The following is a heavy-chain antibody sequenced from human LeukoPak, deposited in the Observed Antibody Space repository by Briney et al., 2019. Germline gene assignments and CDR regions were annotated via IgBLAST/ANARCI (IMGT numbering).Heavy chain of an antibody. Sequence: PSETLSLTCTVSGGSISDYYWSWIRQPAGKGLEWIGYIYYSGSTNYNPSLKSRVTISVDTSKNQFSLKLSSVTAADTAVYYCARSGIAVAGRRWFDPWGQGTLVTVSS. V-gene: IGHV4-59*01. CDR2: IYYSGST. CDR3: ARSGIAVAGRRWFDP. J-gene: IGHJ5*02. CDR1: GGSISDYY. D-gene: IGHD6-19*01.